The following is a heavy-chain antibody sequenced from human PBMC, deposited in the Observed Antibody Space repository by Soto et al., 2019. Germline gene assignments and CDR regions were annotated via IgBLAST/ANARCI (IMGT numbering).Heavy chain of an antibody. CDR3: ARDSNHNYDFRTGYSLNYGMDV. V-gene: IGHV1-69*05. CDR2: IIPIFGTA. Sequence: GASVKVSCKASGGTFSSYAISWVRQAPGQGLEWMGGIIPIFGTANYAQKFQGSVAMTRDTSINTVYMELNSLRSDDTAVYFCARDSNHNYDFRTGYSLNYGMDVWGQGTTVTVSS. J-gene: IGHJ6*01. D-gene: IGHD3-3*01. CDR1: GGTFSSYA.